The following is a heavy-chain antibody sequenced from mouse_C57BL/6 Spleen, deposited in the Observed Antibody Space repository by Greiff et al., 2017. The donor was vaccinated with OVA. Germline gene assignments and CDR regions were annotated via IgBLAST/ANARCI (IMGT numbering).Heavy chain of an antibody. V-gene: IGHV5-17*01. Sequence: EVKVVESGGGLVKPGGSLKLSCAASGFTFSDYGMHWVRQAPEQGLEWVAYISSGSSTIYYADTVKGRFTITRDNAKNTLFLQMTSLRSEDTAMYYCARDDYDYYAMDYWGQGTSVTVSS. CDR3: ARDDYDYYAMDY. J-gene: IGHJ4*01. D-gene: IGHD2-4*01. CDR1: GFTFSDYG. CDR2: ISSGSSTI.